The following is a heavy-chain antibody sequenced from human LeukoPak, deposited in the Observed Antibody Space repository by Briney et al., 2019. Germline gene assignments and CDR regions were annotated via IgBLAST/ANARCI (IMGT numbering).Heavy chain of an antibody. Sequence: PSETLSLTCTVSGGSISNYYWNWIRQPPGKGLEWIGYIYYSGTTNYNPSLKSRVSMSVDTSKNQFSLKLSSVTAADTAVYYCARERLGELSFYYFDYWGQGTLVTVSS. D-gene: IGHD3-16*02. CDR1: GGSISNYY. J-gene: IGHJ4*02. CDR2: IYYSGTT. CDR3: ARERLGELSFYYFDY. V-gene: IGHV4-59*12.